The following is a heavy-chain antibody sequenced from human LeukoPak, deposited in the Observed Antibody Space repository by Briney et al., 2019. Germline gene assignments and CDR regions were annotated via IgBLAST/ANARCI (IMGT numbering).Heavy chain of an antibody. V-gene: IGHV3-30*18. D-gene: IGHD6-6*01. J-gene: IGHJ4*02. CDR1: GCAFSSHG. CDR2: ISYDGSDK. CDR3: TKDHTSSSLDY. Sequence: PGGSLRLSCAASGCAFSSHGMHWVRQAPGKGLEWVAAISYDGSDKFYADSVKGRFTISRDNSKNTLYLQMNSLRVEDTAVYYCTKDHTSSSLDYWGQGTLVTVSS.